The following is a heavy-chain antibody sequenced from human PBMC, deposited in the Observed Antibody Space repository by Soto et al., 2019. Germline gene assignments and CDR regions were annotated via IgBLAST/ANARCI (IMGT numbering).Heavy chain of an antibody. V-gene: IGHV3-23*01. CDR1: GFPFSSYV. J-gene: IGHJ4*02. CDR3: AKDSNKYSSSLRGRYFDY. CDR2: ISVGGSNT. Sequence: PGGSLRLSCAASGFPFSSYVMIWVRQAPGKGLEWVSGISVGGSNTFYADYVKGRFTISRDNSKNTLLLQMNSLGAEDTAVYYCAKDSNKYSSSLRGRYFDYWGQGIGVTVSS. D-gene: IGHD4-4*01.